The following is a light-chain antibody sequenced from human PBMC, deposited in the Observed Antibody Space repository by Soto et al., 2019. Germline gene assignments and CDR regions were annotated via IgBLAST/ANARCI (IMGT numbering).Light chain of an antibody. J-gene: IGKJ4*01. Sequence: IQLTQSPSSLSASVVDRVTITCRAIQGISSCLAWYQPKPWKAPKLLIYAASTLQSGVPSRFSGSGSGTDFSRPLSSRQPEDFTTYYGQQLNSYPLPVGGGTKVEIK. V-gene: IGKV1-9*01. CDR1: QGISSC. CDR3: QQLNSYPLP. CDR2: AAS.